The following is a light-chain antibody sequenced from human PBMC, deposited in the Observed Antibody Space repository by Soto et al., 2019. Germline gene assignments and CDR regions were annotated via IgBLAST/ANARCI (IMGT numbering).Light chain of an antibody. CDR3: SSYAGNKNV. CDR2: EVS. Sequence: QSALTQPPSASGSPGQSVTISCTGTSSDVGGYNYVSWYQQHPGKAPKLMIYEVSKRPSGVPDRFSGSKSGNTASLTVSGLQAEDEAEYYCSSYAGNKNVFGTGTKLTVL. V-gene: IGLV2-8*01. J-gene: IGLJ1*01. CDR1: SSDVGGYNY.